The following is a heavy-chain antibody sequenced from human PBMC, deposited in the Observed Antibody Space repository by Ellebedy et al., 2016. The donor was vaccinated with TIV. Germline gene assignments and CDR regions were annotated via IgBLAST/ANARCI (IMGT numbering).Heavy chain of an antibody. Sequence: GESLKISXAAPGFTFSSYGMHWVRQAPGKGLEWVAVIWYDGSNKYYADSVKGRFTISRDNSKNTLYLQMNSLRAEDTAVYYCARDASEAYYYDSSPSGNFDYWGQGTLVTVSS. CDR2: IWYDGSNK. J-gene: IGHJ4*02. CDR1: GFTFSSYG. CDR3: ARDASEAYYYDSSPSGNFDY. D-gene: IGHD3-22*01. V-gene: IGHV3-33*01.